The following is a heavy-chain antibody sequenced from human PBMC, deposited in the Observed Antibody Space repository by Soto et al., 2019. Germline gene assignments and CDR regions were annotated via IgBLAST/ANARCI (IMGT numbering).Heavy chain of an antibody. J-gene: IGHJ6*03. D-gene: IGHD3-10*01. CDR1: GGSISSSSYY. Sequence: QLQLQESGPGLVKPSETLSLTCTVSGGSISSSSYYWAWIRQPPGKGLEWIGSIHYSGSTYYSPSLRRRPTMSVDTSKNQFSLRLTSVTAADTSVYYCARHGYYYGSGNDMDVWGKGTTVTVSS. CDR2: IHYSGST. CDR3: ARHGYYYGSGNDMDV. V-gene: IGHV4-39*01.